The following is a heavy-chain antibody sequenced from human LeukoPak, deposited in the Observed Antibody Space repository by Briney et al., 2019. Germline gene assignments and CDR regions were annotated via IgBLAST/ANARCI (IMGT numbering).Heavy chain of an antibody. CDR2: ISTYKGNS. V-gene: IGHV1-18*01. D-gene: IGHD2-15*01. J-gene: IGHJ4*02. CDR3: ARDSGPFDYCSGGSSFDY. Sequence: AAGKVSCKASGYTFTSYGISWVRQAPGQGLEGMGWISTYKGNSNYAQKLQGRVTMTKDTSSSTAYMELRSLRSDDTAVYYCARDSGPFDYCSGGSSFDYWGQRTLVTVS. CDR1: GYTFTSYG.